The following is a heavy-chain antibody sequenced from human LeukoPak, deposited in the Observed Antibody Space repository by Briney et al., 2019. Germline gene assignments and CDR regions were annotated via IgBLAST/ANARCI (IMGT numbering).Heavy chain of an antibody. CDR1: GYSISSGYY. CDR3: ARHSMMFDY. D-gene: IGHD3-22*01. V-gene: IGHV4-38-2*02. CDR2: IYHSGST. J-gene: IGHJ4*02. Sequence: SETLSLTCTVSGYSISSGYYWGWIRQSPGKGLEWIGSIYHSGSTYYNPSLKSRVTMSVDTSKNQFSLKLSSVTAADTAVYYCARHSMMFDYWGQGTLVTVSS.